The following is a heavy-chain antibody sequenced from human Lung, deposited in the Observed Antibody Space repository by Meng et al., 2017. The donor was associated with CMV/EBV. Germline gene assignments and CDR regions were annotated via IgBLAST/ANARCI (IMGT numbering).Heavy chain of an antibody. D-gene: IGHD3-10*01. CDR1: GDSITNHNW. CDR2: IPHRGSS. Sequence: VHCPEAGPPLVKPSEPLSLTCSASGDSITNHNWWAWVRQPPGKGLEWIGEIPHRGSSAYNPSLKSRVSMSIDKSKNQFSLKLTSVTAADTAVYHCLRRSGGSVWGQGTLVTVSS. V-gene: IGHV4-4*02. J-gene: IGHJ1*01. CDR3: LRRSGGSV.